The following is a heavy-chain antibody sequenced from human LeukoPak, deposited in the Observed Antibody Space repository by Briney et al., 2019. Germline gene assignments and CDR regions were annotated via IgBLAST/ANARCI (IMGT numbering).Heavy chain of an antibody. D-gene: IGHD5-18*01. CDR2: IIPMSGTV. Sequence: SVKVSCKASGYTFTSYDINWVRQAPGQGLEWMGGIIPMSGTVNNAQKFQGRVTITADKSTGTAYMELSSLRSDDTAVYYCARETGYAYGRAPLDYWGQGTLVTVSS. V-gene: IGHV1-69*06. CDR1: GYTFTSYD. CDR3: ARETGYAYGRAPLDY. J-gene: IGHJ4*02.